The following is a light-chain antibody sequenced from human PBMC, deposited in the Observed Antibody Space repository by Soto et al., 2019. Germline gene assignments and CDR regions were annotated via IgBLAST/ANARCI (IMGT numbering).Light chain of an antibody. CDR3: QQANSFPIT. CDR1: QGRKF. CDR2: EAT. J-gene: IGKJ5*01. Sequence: DIHMTQSPSSVFASVGDTVTITGRASQGRKFLACYHQKQGKAPRLLMYEATNLQSGVPPRFSGNESGTDFTITVSSLQQEDGTTYFGQQANSFPITFGQGTRLEI. V-gene: IGKV1-12*01.